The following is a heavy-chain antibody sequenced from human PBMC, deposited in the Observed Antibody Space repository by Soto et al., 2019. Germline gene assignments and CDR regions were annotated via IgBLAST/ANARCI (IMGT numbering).Heavy chain of an antibody. V-gene: IGHV1-46*01. CDR1: GYTFTNYY. CDR3: ARYSYDSSGYLRRGYFDY. Sequence: ASVKVSCKTFGYTFTNYYLHWVRQAPGQGLEWMGVITPNGGSTRYEQKFQGRVTMTSDTSTSTVYMELSSLRSEDTALYYCARYSYDSSGYLRRGYFDYWGQGXLVTVYS. J-gene: IGHJ4*02. CDR2: ITPNGGST. D-gene: IGHD3-22*01.